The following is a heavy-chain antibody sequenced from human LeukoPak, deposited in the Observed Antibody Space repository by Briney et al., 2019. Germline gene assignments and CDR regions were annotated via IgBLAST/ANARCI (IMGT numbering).Heavy chain of an antibody. V-gene: IGHV3-74*03. CDR2: INHDGCST. CDR3: VRDWGYDSSGYWQKYFDT. J-gene: IGHJ4*02. D-gene: IGHD3-22*01. Sequence: PGGSLRLSCATSGFTFSTFWMHWVRQAPRKGLVWVSRINHDGCSTKYADSVKGRFSISRDNAKNTLYLQMNSLRAEDTAVYYCVRDWGYDSSGYWQKYFDTWGQGTLVTVSS. CDR1: GFTFSTFW.